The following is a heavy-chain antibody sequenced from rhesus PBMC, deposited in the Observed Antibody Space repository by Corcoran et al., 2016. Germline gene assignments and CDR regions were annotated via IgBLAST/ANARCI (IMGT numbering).Heavy chain of an antibody. CDR1: GGSISSSNW. CDR2: IYGSGGST. D-gene: IGHD6-25*01. Sequence: QLQLQESGPGLVKPSETLSLTCAVSGGSISSSNWWSWIRQSPGKGLKWIGGIYGSGGSTEYNPSLKSRVTISIDTSKNQFSLKLTSVTAADTAVYYCARPLAAAIDYWGQGVLVTVSS. V-gene: IGHV4-93*02. J-gene: IGHJ4*01. CDR3: ARPLAAAIDY.